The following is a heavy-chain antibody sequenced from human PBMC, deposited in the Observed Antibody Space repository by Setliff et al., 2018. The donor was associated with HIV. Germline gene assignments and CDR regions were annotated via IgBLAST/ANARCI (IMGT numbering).Heavy chain of an antibody. V-gene: IGHV4-4*07. D-gene: IGHD2-15*01. CDR1: GGSIIGRY. CDR2: IYPSGSA. J-gene: IGHJ5*02. Sequence: SETLSLTCTVSGGSIIGRYWSWIRQPAGKGLEWIGRIYPSGSANYNPSLKSRAIISVDTSKNQFSLKLSSVTAADTAVYYCARQSCGSGGSCYPWFDPWGQGTLVTVSS. CDR3: ARQSCGSGGSCYPWFDP.